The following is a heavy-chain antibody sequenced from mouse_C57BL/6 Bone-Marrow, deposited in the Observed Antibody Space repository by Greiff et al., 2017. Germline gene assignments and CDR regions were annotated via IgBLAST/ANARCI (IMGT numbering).Heavy chain of an antibody. Sequence: QVKLQQPGAELVKPGASVKMSCKASGYTFTSSWITWVKQRPGQGLEWIGDIYPGSGSTNYNEKFKSKGTLTVDTSSSTAYMQLSSLTSEDSAVYYCARRYGSSFVAYWGQGTLVTVSA. J-gene: IGHJ3*01. V-gene: IGHV1-55*01. CDR3: ARRYGSSFVAY. D-gene: IGHD1-1*01. CDR2: IYPGSGST. CDR1: GYTFTSSW.